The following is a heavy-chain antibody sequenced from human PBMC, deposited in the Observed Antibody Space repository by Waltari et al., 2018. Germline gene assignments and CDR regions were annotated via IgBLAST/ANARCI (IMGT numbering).Heavy chain of an antibody. CDR3: ARVATKTYSSPVPGRPYYYGMDV. CDR1: GFTFSRYW. J-gene: IGHJ6*02. D-gene: IGHD3-22*01. V-gene: IGHV3-74*01. CDR2: ISSDGSTI. Sequence: EEQLVESGGGLDQPGESLRLSCAASGFTFSRYWMDWVRQAPGKGLVWVSRISSDGSTITYADSVKGRFTISRDNAKNTLYVQMNRLRAEDTAVYYCARVATKTYSSPVPGRPYYYGMDVWGQGTTVTVSS.